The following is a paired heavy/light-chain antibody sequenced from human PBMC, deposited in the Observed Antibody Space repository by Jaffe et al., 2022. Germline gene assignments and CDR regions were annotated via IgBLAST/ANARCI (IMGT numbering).Light chain of an antibody. V-gene: IGKV3-15*01. CDR2: GAS. Sequence: EIVMTQSPATLSVSPGERATLSCRASQSVSSNLAWYQQKPGQAPRLLIYGASTRATGIPARFSGSGSGTEFTLTISSLQSEDFAVYYCQQYNNWPPGGFTFGPGTKVDIK. CDR1: QSVSSN. CDR3: QQYNNWPPGGFT. J-gene: IGKJ3*01.
Heavy chain of an antibody. CDR1: GYTFTSYY. Sequence: QVQLVQSGAEVKKPGASVKVSCKASGYTFTSYYMHWVRQAPGQGLEWMGIINPSGGSTSYAQKFQGRVTMTRDTSTSTVYMELSSLRSEDTAVYYCARDSTHRRKGPVPDVFLYYYYMDVWGKGTTVTVSS. CDR3: ARDSTHRRKGPVPDVFLYYYYMDV. J-gene: IGHJ6*03. V-gene: IGHV1-46*01. D-gene: IGHD2-2*01. CDR2: INPSGGST.